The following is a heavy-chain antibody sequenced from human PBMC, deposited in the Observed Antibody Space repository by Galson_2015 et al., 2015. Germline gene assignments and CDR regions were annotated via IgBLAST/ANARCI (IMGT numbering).Heavy chain of an antibody. D-gene: IGHD1-26*01. J-gene: IGHJ6*02. CDR3: ARAKSGIHYPYYNGLDV. Sequence: SVKVSCKASGYSFTDNYVHWVRQAPGQGLEWMGRIYPNSGDTDYSQKFQGRITVTGDASTSTAYVEMSSLRSDDTAVYYCARAKSGIHYPYYNGLDVWGQGTPVTVSS. V-gene: IGHV1-2*06. CDR2: IYPNSGDT. CDR1: GYSFTDNY.